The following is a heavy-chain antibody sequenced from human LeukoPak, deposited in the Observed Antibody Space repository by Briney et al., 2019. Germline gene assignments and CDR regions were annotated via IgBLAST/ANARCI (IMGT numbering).Heavy chain of an antibody. D-gene: IGHD6-25*01. CDR3: ARDLSGFPYGFDI. CDR1: GFTFSSYS. V-gene: IGHV3-21*01. J-gene: IGHJ3*02. Sequence: GGSLRLSCAASGFTFSSYSMSWVRQAPGKGLEWVSSISSSGSYIYYADSVKGRFTISRDNAKNSLYLQMNSLRAEDTAVYYCARDLSGFPYGFDIWGQGTMVTVSS. CDR2: ISSSGSYI.